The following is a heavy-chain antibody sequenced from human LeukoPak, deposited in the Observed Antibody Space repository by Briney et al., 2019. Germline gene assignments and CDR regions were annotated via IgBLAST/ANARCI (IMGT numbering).Heavy chain of an antibody. CDR1: GGSFSGHY. J-gene: IGHJ4*02. D-gene: IGHD1-14*01. Sequence: SETLSLTCALYGGSFSGHYWSWIRQPPGKGLEWIGEIIHTGSTKYNPSLESRVTMSLDASRNQFSLELSSVTAADTAVYYCVSGQVAPRLRAEYWGQGTLVIVSS. CDR2: IIHTGST. CDR3: VSGQVAPRLRAEY. V-gene: IGHV4-34*12.